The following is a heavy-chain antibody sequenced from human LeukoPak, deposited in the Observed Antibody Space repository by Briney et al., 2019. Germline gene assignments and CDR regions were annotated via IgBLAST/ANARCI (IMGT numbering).Heavy chain of an antibody. V-gene: IGHV3-74*01. CDR1: GFTFSRYW. CDR2: INSDGSST. J-gene: IGHJ4*02. CDR3: ARVRGYYSAYYFDY. Sequence: GGSLRLSCAASGFTFSRYWMHWVRQAPGKGLVWVSRINSDGSSTSYADSVKGRFTISRDNAKNTLYLQMNSLTAEDTAVYYCARVRGYYSAYYFDYWGQGTLVTVSS. D-gene: IGHD3-22*01.